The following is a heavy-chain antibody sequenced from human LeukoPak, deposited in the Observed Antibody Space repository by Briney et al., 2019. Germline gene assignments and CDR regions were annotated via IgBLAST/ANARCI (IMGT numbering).Heavy chain of an antibody. CDR2: ISFDGSKN. Sequence: GGSLRLSCAASGFTFSNYGMHWVRQAPGKGLEWVALISFDGSKNYYADSVKGRFTISRDNAKNTLYLQMNSLRAEDTAMYYCVRSDWFDNWGQGTLVTVSS. CDR3: VRSDWFDN. CDR1: GFTFSNYG. J-gene: IGHJ5*02. V-gene: IGHV3-30*03.